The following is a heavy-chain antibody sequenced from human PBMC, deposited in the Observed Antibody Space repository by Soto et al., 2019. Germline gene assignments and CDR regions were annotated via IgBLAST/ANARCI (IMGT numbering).Heavy chain of an antibody. CDR3: ARHQIDWGMRYTDS. V-gene: IGHV4-39*01. D-gene: IGHD7-27*01. CDR1: GDSISNSKYY. Sequence: QLQLQESGPGLLKPSETLSLTCTASGDSISNSKYYWGWIRQPPGKGLEWLGYIYYGGSTSYSPSSRCRITMSVDTTTEQLSRGLTSVTAADTAVYYCARHQIDWGMRYTDSWVQGTLVTVSS. CDR2: IYYGGST. J-gene: IGHJ4*02.